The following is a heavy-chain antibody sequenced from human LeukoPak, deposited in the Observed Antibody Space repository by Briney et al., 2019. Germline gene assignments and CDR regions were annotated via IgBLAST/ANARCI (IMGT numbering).Heavy chain of an antibody. CDR2: MNPNSGNT. D-gene: IGHD1-14*01. J-gene: IGHJ3*02. CDR1: GGTFSSYA. Sequence: GASVKVSCKASGGTFSSYAISWVRQATGQGLEWMGWMNPNSGNTGYAQKFQGRVTITRNTSISTAYMELSSLRSEDTAVYYCARVWPVNRPPRLLRDAFDIWGQGTMVTVSS. V-gene: IGHV1-8*03. CDR3: ARVWPVNRPPRLLRDAFDI.